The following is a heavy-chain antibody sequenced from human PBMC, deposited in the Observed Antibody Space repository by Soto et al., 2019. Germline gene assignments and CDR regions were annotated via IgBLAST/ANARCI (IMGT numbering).Heavy chain of an antibody. J-gene: IGHJ4*02. D-gene: IGHD6-19*01. CDR3: AKDKPAAGSQWLVPI. V-gene: IGHV3-23*01. Sequence: GGFLRLSCAASGFTFSSCAMTWVRQAPGMGLQWVSAISDSGGSTYYADSVRGRFTISRDNSKNTLYLQLNSLGAEDTAVYYCAKDKPAAGSQWLVPIWGRGTLVTVSS. CDR2: ISDSGGST. CDR1: GFTFSSCA.